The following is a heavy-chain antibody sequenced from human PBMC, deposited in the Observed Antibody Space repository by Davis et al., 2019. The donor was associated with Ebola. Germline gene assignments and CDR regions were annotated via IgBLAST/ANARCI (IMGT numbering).Heavy chain of an antibody. CDR1: GGSFSGYY. CDR2: IYYSGST. V-gene: IGHV4-34*01. Sequence: PSETLSLTCAVYGGSFSGYYWSWIRQPPGKGLEWIGSIYYSGSTYYNPSLKSRVTISVDTSKNQFSLKLSSVTAADTAVYYCARHIVVVVAANNWFDPWGQGTLVTVSS. J-gene: IGHJ5*02. CDR3: ARHIVVVVAANNWFDP. D-gene: IGHD2-15*01.